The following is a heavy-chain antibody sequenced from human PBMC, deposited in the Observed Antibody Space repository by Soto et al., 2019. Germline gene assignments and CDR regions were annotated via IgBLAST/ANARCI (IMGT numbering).Heavy chain of an antibody. CDR1: GFTFSDYY. Sequence: GGSLRLSCAASGFTFSDYYMSWIRQAPGKGLEWVSYISSSGSTIYYADSVKGRFTISRDNAKNSLYLQMNSLRAEDTAVYYCARRPLGRPPPYYYYYYMDVWGKGTTVTVSS. CDR2: ISSSGSTI. CDR3: ARRPLGRPPPYYYYYYMDV. V-gene: IGHV3-11*01. J-gene: IGHJ6*03.